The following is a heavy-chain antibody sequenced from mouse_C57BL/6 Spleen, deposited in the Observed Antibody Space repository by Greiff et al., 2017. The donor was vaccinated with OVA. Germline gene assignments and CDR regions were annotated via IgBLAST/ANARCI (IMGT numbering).Heavy chain of an antibody. D-gene: IGHD1-1*01. CDR2: INPNNGGT. V-gene: IGHV1-26*01. CDR3: ARRGTTVVATYSYWYFDV. J-gene: IGHJ1*03. CDR1: GYTFTDYY. Sequence: EVQLQQSGPELVKPGASVKISCKASGYTFTDYYMNWVKQSHGKSLEWIGDINPNNGGTSYNQKFKGKATLTVDKSSSTAYMELRSLTSEDSAVYYCARRGTTVVATYSYWYFDVWGTGTTVTVSS.